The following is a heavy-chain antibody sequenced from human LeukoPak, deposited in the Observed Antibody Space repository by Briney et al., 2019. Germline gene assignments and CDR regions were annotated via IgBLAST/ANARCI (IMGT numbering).Heavy chain of an antibody. J-gene: IGHJ4*02. CDR1: GGSISSYY. CDR2: IYYSGST. V-gene: IGHV4-59*12. D-gene: IGHD3-22*01. Sequence: SETLSLTCTVSGGSISSYYWSWIRQPPGKGLEWIGYIYYSGSTNYNPSLKSQVTISVDTSKNQFSLKLSSVTAADTAVYYCARKYDSSGYYCHFDYWGQGTLVTVSS. CDR3: ARKYDSSGYYCHFDY.